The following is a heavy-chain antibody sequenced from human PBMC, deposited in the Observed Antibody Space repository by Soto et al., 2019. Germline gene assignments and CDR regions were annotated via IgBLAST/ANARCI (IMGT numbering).Heavy chain of an antibody. CDR1: GFTFNNFA. Sequence: EMQLLESGGGLQQPGGSLRLSCAASGFTFNNFAMDWVRQAPGKGLAWISAVTGRSRNTYYADSVKGRFTISRNNFENTVYLQMDGLRVEDTAVYYCAKMTPYGGNYRDAFDVWGRGTRVTVAS. V-gene: IGHV3-23*01. D-gene: IGHD1-26*01. J-gene: IGHJ3*01. CDR2: VTGRSRNT. CDR3: AKMTPYGGNYRDAFDV.